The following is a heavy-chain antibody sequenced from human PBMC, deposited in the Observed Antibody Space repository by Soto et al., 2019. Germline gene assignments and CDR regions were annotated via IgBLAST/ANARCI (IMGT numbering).Heavy chain of an antibody. D-gene: IGHD3-10*01. CDR2: IYYDGST. V-gene: IGHV4-39*02. Sequence: SETLSLTCSVSGGSITTSSYNWDWIRQPPGKGLEWIGTIYYDGSTSYNPSLRSQVTISVDTSKNHFALKVNSVTAADTAVYYCARFYGNAFDVWGRGTVVTVSS. CDR3: ARFYGNAFDV. CDR1: GGSITTSSYN. J-gene: IGHJ3*01.